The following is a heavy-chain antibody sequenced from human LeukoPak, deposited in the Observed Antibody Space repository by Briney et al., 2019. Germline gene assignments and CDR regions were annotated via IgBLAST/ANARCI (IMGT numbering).Heavy chain of an antibody. CDR2: INHSGST. V-gene: IGHV4-34*01. Sequence: SETLSLICAVYGGSFSGYYWSWIRQPPGKGLEWIGEINHSGSTNYNPSLKSRVTISVDTSKNQFSLKLSSVTAADTAVYYCARSQNYDFWSGYLPRWFDPWGQGTLVTVSS. CDR3: ARSQNYDFWSGYLPRWFDP. D-gene: IGHD3-3*01. J-gene: IGHJ5*02. CDR1: GGSFSGYY.